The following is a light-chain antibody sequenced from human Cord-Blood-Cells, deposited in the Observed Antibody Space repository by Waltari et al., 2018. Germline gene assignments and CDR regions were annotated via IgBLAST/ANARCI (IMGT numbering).Light chain of an antibody. J-gene: IGLJ2*01. CDR3: NSRDSSGNHVV. V-gene: IGLV3-19*01. CDR2: GKN. CDR1: SLRSYY. Sequence: SSELTQDPAVSVALGPTVRITCQGDSLRSYYASWYQQKPGQAPVLVNYGKNNRPSGIPGRLSGSSTGNTASLTITGAQGEDEAEYYCNSRDSSGNHVVFGGGTKLTVL.